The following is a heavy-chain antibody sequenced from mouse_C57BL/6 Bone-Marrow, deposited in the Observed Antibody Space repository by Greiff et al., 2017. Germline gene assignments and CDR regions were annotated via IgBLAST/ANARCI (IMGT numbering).Heavy chain of an antibody. D-gene: IGHD2-3*01. CDR1: GFTFSDYY. CDR2: FNYDGSST. J-gene: IGHJ4*01. CDR3: ARTGMDGYYYAMDD. V-gene: IGHV5-16*01. Sequence: EVKVVESEGGLVQPGSSMQLSCTASGFTFSDYYMAWVRQVPEKGLEWVANFNYDGSSTYYLDSLKSRFIISRDNVKNILYLQMSSLKSEDTATYYCARTGMDGYYYAMDDWGQGTSVTVSS.